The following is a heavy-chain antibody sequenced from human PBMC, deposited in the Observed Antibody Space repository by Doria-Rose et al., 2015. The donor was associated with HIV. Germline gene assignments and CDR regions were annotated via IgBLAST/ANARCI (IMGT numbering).Heavy chain of an antibody. CDR3: ARIKSSRWYHKYYFDF. J-gene: IGHJ4*02. CDR2: IFSDDER. V-gene: IGHV2-26*01. CDR1: GVSLSSPGMG. D-gene: IGHD6-13*01. Sequence: QVTLKESGPVLVKPTETLTLTCTVSGVSLSSPGMGVSWIRQPPGKALEWLANIFSDDERSYKTSLKIRLTISRGSSKRQVVLTMTDMDPVNTATYYCARIKSSRWYHKYYFDFWGQGTLVIVSA.